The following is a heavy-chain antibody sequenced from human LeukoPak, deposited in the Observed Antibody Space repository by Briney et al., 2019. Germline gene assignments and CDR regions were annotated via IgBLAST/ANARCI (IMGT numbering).Heavy chain of an antibody. CDR2: INHSGST. V-gene: IGHV4-34*01. CDR3: ASFTFGGVIT. J-gene: IGHJ5*02. Sequence: SETLSLTCAVYGGSFSGYYWSWIRQPPGKGLEWIGEINHSGSTNYNPSLKSRVTISVDTSKNQFSLKLSSVTAADTAVYYCASFTFGGVITWGQGTLVTVSS. D-gene: IGHD3-16*02. CDR1: GGSFSGYY.